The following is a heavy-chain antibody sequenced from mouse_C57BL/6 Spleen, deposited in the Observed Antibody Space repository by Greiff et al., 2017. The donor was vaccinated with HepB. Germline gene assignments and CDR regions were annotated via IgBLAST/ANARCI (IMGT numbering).Heavy chain of an antibody. CDR1: GYTFTSYW. D-gene: IGHD1-1*01. CDR2: IHPNSGST. Sequence: QVHVKQPGAELVKPGASVKLSCKASGYTFTSYWMHWVKQRPGQGLEWIGMIHPNSGSTNYNEKFKSKATLTVDKSSSTAYMQLSSLTSEDSAVYYCARRENYYGSSPEFAYWGQGTLVTVSA. V-gene: IGHV1-64*01. CDR3: ARRENYYGSSPEFAY. J-gene: IGHJ3*01.